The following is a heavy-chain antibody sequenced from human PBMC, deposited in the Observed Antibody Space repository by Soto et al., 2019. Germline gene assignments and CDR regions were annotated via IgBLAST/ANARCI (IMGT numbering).Heavy chain of an antibody. CDR1: GFTFSSYA. CDR2: ISYDGSNK. J-gene: IGHJ6*02. V-gene: IGHV3-30-3*01. D-gene: IGHD4-4*01. Sequence: GGSLRLSCAASGFTFSSYAMHWVRQAPGKGLEWVAVISYDGSNKYYADSVKGRFTISRDNSKNTLYLQMNSLRAEDTAVYYCATEGISTVTSLGGMDIWGQGTTVNVSS. CDR3: ATEGISTVTSLGGMDI.